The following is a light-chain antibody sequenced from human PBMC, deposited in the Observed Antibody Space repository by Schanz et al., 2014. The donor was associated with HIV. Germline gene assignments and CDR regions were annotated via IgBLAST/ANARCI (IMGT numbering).Light chain of an antibody. CDR3: QQYGSSPWT. V-gene: IGKV3-15*01. CDR1: QSVSFD. CDR2: GTS. J-gene: IGKJ1*01. Sequence: EIVMTQSPATLSVSPGERATLSCRASQSVSFDLAWYQQKPGQAPRLLIYGTSTRATGIPARFSGSGSGTDFTLTISRLEPEDFAVYYCQQYGSSPWTFGQGTKVEIK.